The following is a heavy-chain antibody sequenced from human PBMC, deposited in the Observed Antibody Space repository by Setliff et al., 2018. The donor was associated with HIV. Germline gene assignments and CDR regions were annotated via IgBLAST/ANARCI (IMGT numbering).Heavy chain of an antibody. D-gene: IGHD6-13*01. CDR3: ARGSSWPYYFDY. Sequence: PSETLSLTCTVSGGSISSGSYYWSWIRQPAGKGLEWIGRIYTSGSTNYNPSLESRVTISVDTSKNQFSLKLSSVTVADTAVYYCARGSSWPYYFDYWGQGTLVTVSS. J-gene: IGHJ4*02. V-gene: IGHV4-61*02. CDR1: GGSISSGSYY. CDR2: IYTSGST.